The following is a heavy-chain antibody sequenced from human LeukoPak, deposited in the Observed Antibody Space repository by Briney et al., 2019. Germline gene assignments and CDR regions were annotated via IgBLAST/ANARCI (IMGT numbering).Heavy chain of an antibody. J-gene: IGHJ4*02. V-gene: IGHV1-2*02. CDR1: GYTFTGYY. CDR3: ARVQERPYYDFWSGYYYFDY. Sequence: ASVKVSCKASGYTFTGYYMHWVRQAPGQGLEWMGWINPNSGGTNYAQKFQGRVTMTRDASISTAYMELSRLRSDDTAVYYCARVQERPYYDFWSGYYYFDYWGQGTLVTVSS. D-gene: IGHD3-3*01. CDR2: INPNSGGT.